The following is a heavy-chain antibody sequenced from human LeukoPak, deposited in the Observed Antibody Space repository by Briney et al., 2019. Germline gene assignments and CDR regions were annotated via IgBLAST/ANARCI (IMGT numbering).Heavy chain of an antibody. J-gene: IGHJ4*02. Sequence: ASVKVSCKASGGTFGSYAISWVRQAPGQGLEWMGWISAYNGNTNYAQKLQGRVTMTTDTSTSTAYMELRSLRSDNTAVYYCARAEYGQQSDYWGQGTLVTVSS. V-gene: IGHV1-18*01. CDR3: ARAEYGQQSDY. CDR1: GGTFGSYA. CDR2: ISAYNGNT. D-gene: IGHD6-13*01.